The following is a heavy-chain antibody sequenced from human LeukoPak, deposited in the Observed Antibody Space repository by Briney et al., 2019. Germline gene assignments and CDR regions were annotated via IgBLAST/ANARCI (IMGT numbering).Heavy chain of an antibody. V-gene: IGHV3-7*01. Sequence: PGGSLRLSCAVSGFTFSSYAMHWVRQAPGKGLERVANIKNDGGEKYYMESVKGRFTISRDNAKNSLYLQMNSLTVEDTAVYYCARDMGWQQFDQWGQGTLVTVSS. CDR2: IKNDGGEK. D-gene: IGHD5-24*01. J-gene: IGHJ4*02. CDR1: GFTFSSYA. CDR3: ARDMGWQQFDQ.